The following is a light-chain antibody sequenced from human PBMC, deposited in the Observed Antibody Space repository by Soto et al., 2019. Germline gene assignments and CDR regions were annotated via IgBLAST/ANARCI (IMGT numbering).Light chain of an antibody. CDR2: AAS. CDR3: QQHADWPLN. Sequence: EIVLTQSPGTLSLSPGERSTLSCRASQSVSSSYLAWYQQKPGQAPRLLIYAASTRATGIPARFSGSGSGTDFTLTISSLEPEDFAVYYCQQHADWPLNCGGGTKVDIK. J-gene: IGKJ4*01. CDR1: QSVSSSY. V-gene: IGKV3D-20*02.